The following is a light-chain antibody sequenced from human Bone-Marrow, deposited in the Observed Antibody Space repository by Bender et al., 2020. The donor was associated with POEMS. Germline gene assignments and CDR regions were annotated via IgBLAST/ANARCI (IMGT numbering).Light chain of an antibody. CDR2: SNY. Sequence: QSVLTQPPSASGTPGQSVIISCSGTDSNFGGNNVNWYQHLPGTAPRLVVYSNYQRPSGVPDRFSGSKSGNTASLTVSGLQAEDEADYYCCSYAGNNKRVFGGGTKLTVL. V-gene: IGLV1-44*01. CDR1: DSNFGGNN. CDR3: CSYAGNNKRV. J-gene: IGLJ2*01.